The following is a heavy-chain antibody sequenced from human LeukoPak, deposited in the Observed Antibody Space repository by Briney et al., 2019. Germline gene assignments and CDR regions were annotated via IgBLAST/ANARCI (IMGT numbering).Heavy chain of an antibody. CDR2: IYYSGST. CDR1: GGSXXSYY. J-gene: IGHJ6*02. Sequence: TLSLTCXVSGGSXXSYYWSWIRQPPGKGLEWIGYIYYSGSTNYSPSLKSRVTISVDTSKNQFSLKLSSVTAADTAVYYCARDKTARTPGNYYYYGMDVWGQGTTVTVS. CDR3: ARDKTARTPGNYYYYGMDV. V-gene: IGHV4-59*01. D-gene: IGHD6-6*01.